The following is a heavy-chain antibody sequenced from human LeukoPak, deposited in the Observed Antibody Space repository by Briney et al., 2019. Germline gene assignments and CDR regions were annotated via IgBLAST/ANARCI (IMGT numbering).Heavy chain of an antibody. D-gene: IGHD3-10*01. CDR2: IYSGGST. V-gene: IGHV3-53*05. CDR1: GFTVSSNY. CDR3: ANWPLWFGEFLVVDAFDI. Sequence: GGSLRLSCAASGFTVSSNYMSWVRQAPGKGLEWVSVIYSGGSTYYADSVKGRFTISRDNSKNTLYLQMNSLRPEGTAVYYCANWPLWFGEFLVVDAFDIWGQGTMVTVSS. J-gene: IGHJ3*02.